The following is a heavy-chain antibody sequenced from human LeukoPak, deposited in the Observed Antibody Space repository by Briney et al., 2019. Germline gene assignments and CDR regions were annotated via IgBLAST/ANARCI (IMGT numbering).Heavy chain of an antibody. CDR2: IYYSGST. V-gene: IGHV4-59*08. CDR1: GGSISSYY. Sequence: SETLSLTCTVSGGSISSYYWSWIRQPPGKGLEWIGYIYYSGSTNYNPSLKSRVTISVDTSKNQFSLKLSSVTAADTAVYYCARHGGGAAPDYWGQGTLVTVSS. D-gene: IGHD1-26*01. CDR3: ARHGGGAAPDY. J-gene: IGHJ4*02.